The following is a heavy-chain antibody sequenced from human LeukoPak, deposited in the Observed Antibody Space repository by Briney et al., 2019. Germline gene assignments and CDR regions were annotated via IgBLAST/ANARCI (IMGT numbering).Heavy chain of an antibody. CDR3: ARATYGDYEGPDAFDI. J-gene: IGHJ3*02. D-gene: IGHD4-17*01. V-gene: IGHV1-46*01. Sequence: ASVKVSCKASGYTFTSYYMHWVRQAPGQGLEWMGIINPSGGSTSYAQKFQGRVTMTRDTSTSTVYMELSSLRSEDTAVYYCARATYGDYEGPDAFDIWGQGTMVTVSS. CDR2: INPSGGST. CDR1: GYTFTSYY.